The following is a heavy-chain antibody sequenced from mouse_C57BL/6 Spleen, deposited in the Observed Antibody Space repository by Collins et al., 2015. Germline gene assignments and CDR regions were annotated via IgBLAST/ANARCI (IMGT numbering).Heavy chain of an antibody. D-gene: IGHD2-5*01. CDR3: ARRDYSKPNWEEAWFAY. Sequence: QVQLQQPGTELVKPGASVKLSCKASGYTFTSYWMHWVKQRPGQGLEWIGNINPSNGGTNYNEKFKSKATLTVDKSSSTAYMQLSSLTSGDSAVYYCARRDYSKPNWEEAWFAYWGQGTLVTVSA. CDR2: INPSNGGT. J-gene: IGHJ3*01. V-gene: IGHV1-53*01. CDR1: GYTFTSYW.